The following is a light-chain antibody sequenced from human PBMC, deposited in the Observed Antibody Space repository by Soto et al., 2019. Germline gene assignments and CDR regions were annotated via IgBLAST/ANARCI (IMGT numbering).Light chain of an antibody. Sequence: QSVLTQPASVSGSPGQSITISCSGTSRDVGAYNLVSWYQQFPGKGPKLLIYEVRHRPSGVSYRFSGSKSGNTASLTISSLLPGDEAVYFCSSFSSGNALVFGGGTKVTLL. CDR2: EVR. J-gene: IGLJ2*01. CDR1: SRDVGAYNL. CDR3: SSFSSGNALV. V-gene: IGLV2-14*01.